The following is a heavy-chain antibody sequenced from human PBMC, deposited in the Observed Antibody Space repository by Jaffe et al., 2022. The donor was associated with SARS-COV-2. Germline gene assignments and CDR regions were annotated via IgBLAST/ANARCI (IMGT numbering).Heavy chain of an antibody. V-gene: IGHV3-11*01. D-gene: IGHD3-16*01. CDR1: GFTFSDYY. J-gene: IGHJ4*02. CDR2: ISTSGSST. CDR3: ARDSLIRGNIYTFDY. Sequence: QVQLVESGGGLVKPGGSLRLSCAASGFTFSDYYMSWFRQAPGKGLEWVSYISTSGSSTYYADSVKGRFTISRDNVRNSLYLQMNSLRAEDSAVYYCARDSLIRGNIYTFDYWGQGTLVTVSS.